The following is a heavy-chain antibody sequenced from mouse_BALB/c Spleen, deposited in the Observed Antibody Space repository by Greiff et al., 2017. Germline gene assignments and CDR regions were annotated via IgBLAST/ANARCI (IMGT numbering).Heavy chain of an antibody. Sequence: VQLQQSGTVLARPGASVKMSCKASGYTFTSYWMHWVKQRPGQGLEWIGAIYPGNSDTSYNQKFKGKAKLTAVTSTSTAYMELSSLTNEDSPVYYCTRGYDGDYFDYWGQGTTLTVSS. CDR3: TRGYDGDYFDY. D-gene: IGHD2-2*01. J-gene: IGHJ2*01. CDR2: IYPGNSDT. CDR1: GYTFTSYW. V-gene: IGHV1-5*01.